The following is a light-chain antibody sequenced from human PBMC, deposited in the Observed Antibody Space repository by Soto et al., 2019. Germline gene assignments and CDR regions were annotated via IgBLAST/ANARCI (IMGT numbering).Light chain of an antibody. CDR2: AAS. CDR3: QQSYSTPIT. Sequence: DIQMTQSASTLSASVGDRVTITCRASQSISSWLAWYQQKPGKAPQLLIVAASSLQSGVPSRFSGSGSGTDFTLTISSLQPEDFATYYCQQSYSTPITFGQGTRLEIK. J-gene: IGKJ5*01. V-gene: IGKV1-39*01. CDR1: QSISSW.